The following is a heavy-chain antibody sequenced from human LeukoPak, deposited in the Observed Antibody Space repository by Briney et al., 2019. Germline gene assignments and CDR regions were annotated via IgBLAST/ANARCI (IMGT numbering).Heavy chain of an antibody. CDR2: IHYSGST. CDR1: GGSIGSYY. V-gene: IGHV4-59*01. J-gene: IGHJ4*02. CDR3: ARDGVAGGFDF. Sequence: SETLSLTCTVSGGSIGSYYWNWIRQAPGKGLEWIGYIHYSGSTNHNSSLKSRVPISVDTSKNQYSLKLNSVTAADTAVYYCARDGVAGGFDFWGQGTLVTVSS. D-gene: IGHD6-19*01.